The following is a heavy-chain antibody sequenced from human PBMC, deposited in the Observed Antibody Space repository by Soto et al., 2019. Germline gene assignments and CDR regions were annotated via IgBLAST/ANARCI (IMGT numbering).Heavy chain of an antibody. D-gene: IGHD6-19*01. Sequence: PGGFLRLSCATSGVTFSSYSRNWVRQAPGKGLEWVSFISTSSSHIYYAETVKGRFTISRDNAKNSLYLQMNGLRAEDTAVYYCARGKLMTRSIAVVDCPFDYWGQGTLVTVSS. CDR1: GVTFSSYS. V-gene: IGHV3-21*01. J-gene: IGHJ4*02. CDR3: ARGKLMTRSIAVVDCPFDY. CDR2: ISTSSSHI.